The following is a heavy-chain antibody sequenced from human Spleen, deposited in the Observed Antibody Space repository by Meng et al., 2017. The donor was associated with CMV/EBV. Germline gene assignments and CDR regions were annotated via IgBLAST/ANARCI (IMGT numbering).Heavy chain of an antibody. CDR2: ISGYNAST. CDR3: AREEQQLVRGVLDY. CDR1: GYTFTNYG. J-gene: IGHJ4*02. Sequence: ASVKVSCKASGYTFTNYGIYWVRQAPGQGLEWMGWISGYNASTNYAQKLQGRLTITTDTSTSTAYMEPRSLRSDDTAVYYCAREEQQLVRGVLDYWGQGTLVTVSS. D-gene: IGHD6-13*01. V-gene: IGHV1-18*01.